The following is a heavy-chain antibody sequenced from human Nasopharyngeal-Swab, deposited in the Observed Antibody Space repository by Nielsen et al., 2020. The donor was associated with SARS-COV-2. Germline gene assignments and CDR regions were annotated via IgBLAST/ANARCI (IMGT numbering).Heavy chain of an antibody. J-gene: IGHJ5*02. CDR3: ARDGGYSYGYQGRRDWFDP. CDR2: IIPIFGTA. Sequence: SVKVSCKASGGTFSSDAISWVRQAPGQGLEWMGGIIPIFGTANYAQKFQGRVTITADESTSTAYMELSSLRSEDTAVYYCARDGGYSYGYQGRRDWFDPWGQGTLVTVSS. V-gene: IGHV1-69*13. CDR1: GGTFSSDA. D-gene: IGHD5-18*01.